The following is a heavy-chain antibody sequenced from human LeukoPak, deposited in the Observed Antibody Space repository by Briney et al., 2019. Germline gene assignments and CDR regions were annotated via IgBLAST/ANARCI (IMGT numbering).Heavy chain of an antibody. D-gene: IGHD2-15*01. CDR1: GGTFSSYT. Sequence: VASVKVSCKASGGTFSSYTISWVRQAPGQGLEWMGRIIPILGIANYAQKFQGRVTITADKSTSTAYMELSSLRSEDTAVYYCARTGGYCSGGSCYSNYGMDVWGQGTTVTVSS. J-gene: IGHJ6*02. CDR3: ARTGGYCSGGSCYSNYGMDV. CDR2: IIPILGIA. V-gene: IGHV1-69*02.